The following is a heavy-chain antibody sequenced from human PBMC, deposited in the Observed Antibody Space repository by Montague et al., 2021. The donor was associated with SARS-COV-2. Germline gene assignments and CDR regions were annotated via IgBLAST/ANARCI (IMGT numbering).Heavy chain of an antibody. CDR1: GFSISSGYY. CDR3: ARVEFDGGYDSVPLDV. J-gene: IGHJ6*02. V-gene: IGHV4-38-2*02. CDR2: IYYSGST. D-gene: IGHD5-12*01. Sequence: SETLSLTCSVSGFSISSGYYWGWIRQTPGKGLEWIGYIYYSGSTYYNPSLKSRVTISVDTSKNQFSLKLSSVTAADTAVYYCARVEFDGGYDSVPLDVWGQGTTVTVSS.